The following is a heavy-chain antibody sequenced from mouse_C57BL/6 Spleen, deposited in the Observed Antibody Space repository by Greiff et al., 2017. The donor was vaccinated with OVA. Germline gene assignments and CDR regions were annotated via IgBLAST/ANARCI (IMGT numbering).Heavy chain of an antibody. CDR1: GYTFTDYY. J-gene: IGHJ2*01. CDR3: ARWDYGSGDY. CDR2: INPNNGGT. V-gene: IGHV1-26*01. Sequence: EVQLQQSGPELVKPGASVKISCKASGYTFTDYYMNWVKQSHGKSLEWIGDINPNNGGTSYNQKFKGKATLTVDKSSSTAYMERRSLTSEDSAVYYCARWDYGSGDYWGQGTTLTVSS. D-gene: IGHD1-1*01.